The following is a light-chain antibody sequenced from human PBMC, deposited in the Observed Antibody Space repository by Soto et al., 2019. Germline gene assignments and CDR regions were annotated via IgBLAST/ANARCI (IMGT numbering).Light chain of an antibody. CDR3: CSYAGSYTWV. Sequence: QSALTQPRSVSGSPGQSVTISCTGTSSDVGDYNYVSWYQQHPGNAPKLLIYAVNMRPSGVPDRFSGSKSGNTASLTISGLKAEDEDDYSCCSYAGSYTWVFGGGTKLTVL. J-gene: IGLJ3*02. V-gene: IGLV2-11*01. CDR1: SSDVGDYNY. CDR2: AVN.